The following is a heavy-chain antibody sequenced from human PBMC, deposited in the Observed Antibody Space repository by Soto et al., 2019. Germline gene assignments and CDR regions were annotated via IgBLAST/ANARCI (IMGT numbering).Heavy chain of an antibody. V-gene: IGHV3-74*01. CDR2: INTDGSST. CDR1: GFTLRTYW. Sequence: PGGSLRLSCAASGFTLRTYWMHWVRQTPGKGLVWVSRINTDGSSTSYADSVKGRFTISRDNAKNTLYLQMNSLRAEDTAVYYCARAPPTTVTTIDCWGQGTLVTVSS. CDR3: ARAPPTTVTTIDC. D-gene: IGHD4-17*01. J-gene: IGHJ4*02.